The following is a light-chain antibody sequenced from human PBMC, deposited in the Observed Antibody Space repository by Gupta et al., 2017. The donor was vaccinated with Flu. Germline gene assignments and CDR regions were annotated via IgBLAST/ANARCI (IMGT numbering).Light chain of an antibody. CDR3: SSYSGSSVV. V-gene: IGLV2-11*01. J-gene: IGLJ2*01. CDR1: ASDIGGYNY. Sequence: QSALTQPPSASGSPGHSVTLSCIGSASDIGGYNYVSWYQHHPGKAPTLIIYDVSKRPSGVPDRFSASKSANTASLIISSLQTEDEANYYCSSYSGSSVVFGGGTKLTVL. CDR2: DVS.